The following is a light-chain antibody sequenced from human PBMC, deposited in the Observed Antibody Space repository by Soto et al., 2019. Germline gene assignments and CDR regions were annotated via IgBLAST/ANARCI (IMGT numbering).Light chain of an antibody. CDR2: DAS. CDR3: DQYGCSPLYT. V-gene: IGKV3-20*01. CDR1: QSVSSSY. Sequence: EIVLTQSPGTLSLSPGERATLSCRASQSVSSSYLAWYQQKPGQAPRLLIYDASSRATGIPDRFSGSGSGTDFTLTISRLEPEDFAVYYCDQYGCSPLYTFGQGTKLEIK. J-gene: IGKJ2*01.